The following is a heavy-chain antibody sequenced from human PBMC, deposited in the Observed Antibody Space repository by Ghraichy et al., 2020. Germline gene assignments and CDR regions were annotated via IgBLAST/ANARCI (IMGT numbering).Heavy chain of an antibody. CDR1: GFTFSSYG. D-gene: IGHD3-22*01. CDR2: IWYDGGNK. Sequence: GGSLRLSCAASGFTFSSYGMHWVRQAPGKGMEWVADIWYDGGNKHYADSVKGRFTISRDNSQNTLHLQMNSLRAEDTAVYYCARGGYNYYDSIGYYSSLDYWGQGTLVTVSS. V-gene: IGHV3-33*01. CDR3: ARGGYNYYDSIGYYSSLDY. J-gene: IGHJ4*02.